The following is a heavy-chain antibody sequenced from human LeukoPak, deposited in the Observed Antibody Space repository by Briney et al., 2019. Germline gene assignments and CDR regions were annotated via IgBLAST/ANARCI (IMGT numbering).Heavy chain of an antibody. CDR3: ARDLGDTARYLYMDV. CDR1: GYTLTELS. V-gene: IGHV1-24*01. CDR2: FDPEDGET. J-gene: IGHJ6*03. D-gene: IGHD5-18*01. Sequence: ASVKVSCKVSGYTLTELSMHWVRQAPGKGLEWMGGFDPEDGETIYAQKLQGRVTMTTDTSTSTAYMELRGLRSDDTAVYYCARDLGDTARYLYMDVWGKGTTVTISS.